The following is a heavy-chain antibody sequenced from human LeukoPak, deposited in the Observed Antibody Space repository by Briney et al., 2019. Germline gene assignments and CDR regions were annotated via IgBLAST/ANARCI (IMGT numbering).Heavy chain of an antibody. V-gene: IGHV1-69*01. Sequence: SVKVSCKASGGTFSSYAISWVRQAPGQGLEWMGGIIPIFGTANYAQKFQGRVTITADESTSTAYMELSSLRSEDTAVYCCARAHYDILTGASYYYYGMDVWGKGTTVTVSS. J-gene: IGHJ6*04. CDR3: ARAHYDILTGASYYYYGMDV. CDR2: IIPIFGTA. D-gene: IGHD3-9*01. CDR1: GGTFSSYA.